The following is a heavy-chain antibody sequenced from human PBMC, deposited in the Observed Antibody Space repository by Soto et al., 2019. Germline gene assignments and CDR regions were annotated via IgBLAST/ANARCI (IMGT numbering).Heavy chain of an antibody. Sequence: SETLSLTCAVNGGSISDYYWSWIRQPPGKGLEWIGEINHGGSTNYNPSLKSRVTISVDTSRNQFSLKLRSVTAADTAVYFCAKTRVAATDAVDSWGQGTLVTVSS. D-gene: IGHD6-13*01. CDR3: AKTRVAATDAVDS. V-gene: IGHV4-34*01. CDR1: GGSISDYY. CDR2: INHGGST. J-gene: IGHJ4*02.